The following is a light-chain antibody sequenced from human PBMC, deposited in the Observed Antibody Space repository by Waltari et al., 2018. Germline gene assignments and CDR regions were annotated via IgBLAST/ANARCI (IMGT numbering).Light chain of an antibody. J-gene: IGKJ2*01. CDR2: WAS. Sequence: DIVMTQSPDSLSVSLGARATINCKSSQSVLYRSYNKNYLAWYQHKSGQPPRLLIYWASTRESGVPDRFSGSGSGTDFTLTISNLQAEDVAVYNCQQYYRNIRTFGQGTKLEI. CDR1: QSVLYRSYNKNY. CDR3: QQYYRNIRT. V-gene: IGKV4-1*01.